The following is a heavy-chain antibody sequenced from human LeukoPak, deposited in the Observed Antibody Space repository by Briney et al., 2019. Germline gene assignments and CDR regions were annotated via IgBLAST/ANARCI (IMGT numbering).Heavy chain of an antibody. D-gene: IGHD1-26*01. CDR1: GFTFSSYW. V-gene: IGHV3-74*01. CDR3: ARVRSGSHWRGKYYYYHYMDV. CDR2: INSDGSST. Sequence: GGSLRLSCAASGFTFSSYWMHWVRQAPGKGLVWVSRINSDGSSTSYADSVKGRFTISRDNAKNSLYLQMSSLRAEDTAVYYCARVRSGSHWRGKYYYYHYMDVWGKGTTVTVSS. J-gene: IGHJ6*03.